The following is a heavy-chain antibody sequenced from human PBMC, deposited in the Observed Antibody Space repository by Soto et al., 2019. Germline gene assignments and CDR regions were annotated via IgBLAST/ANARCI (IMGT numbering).Heavy chain of an antibody. CDR1: GGPFSGYY. CDR2: INHSGRT. J-gene: IGHJ4*02. Sequence: LETLSLTCAVSGGPFSGYYWSWIRQRPGKGLEWIGQINHSGRTNYNPSLKSRVTISVDTSKNQFSLKLTSVTGEDTAVYYCARNEMVTIFGVVITSRFDYWGQGKLVTVSS. V-gene: IGHV4-34*01. D-gene: IGHD3-3*01. CDR3: ARNEMVTIFGVVITSRFDY.